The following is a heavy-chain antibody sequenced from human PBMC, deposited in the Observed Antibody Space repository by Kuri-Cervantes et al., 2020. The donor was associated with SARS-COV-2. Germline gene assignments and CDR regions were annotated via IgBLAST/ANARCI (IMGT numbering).Heavy chain of an antibody. CDR3: ARGLSVVTHFDY. CDR2: MNPNSGNT. CDR1: GYTFTSYD. D-gene: IGHD2-21*02. J-gene: IGHJ4*02. V-gene: IGHV1-8*01. Sequence: AAVTVSCKASGYTFTSYDINWVRQATGQGLEWMGWMNPNSGNTGYAQKFQGRVTITADKSTSTAYMELSSLRSEDTAVYYCARGLSVVTHFDYWGQGTLVTVSS.